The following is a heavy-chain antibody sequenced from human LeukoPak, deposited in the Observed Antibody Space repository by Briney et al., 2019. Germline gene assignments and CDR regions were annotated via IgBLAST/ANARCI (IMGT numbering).Heavy chain of an antibody. CDR1: GGSISSYY. CDR3: ARVCFDAFDI. D-gene: IGHD2-8*01. Sequence: PSETLSLTCTVSGGSISSYYWSWIRQPPGKGLEWIGYIYYSGSTNYNPSLKSRVTISVDTSKNQFSLKLSSVTAADMAVYYCARVCFDAFDIWGQGTMVTVSS. V-gene: IGHV4-59*01. CDR2: IYYSGST. J-gene: IGHJ3*02.